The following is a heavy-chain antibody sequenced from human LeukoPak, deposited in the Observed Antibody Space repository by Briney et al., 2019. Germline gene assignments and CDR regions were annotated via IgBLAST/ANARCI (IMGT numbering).Heavy chain of an antibody. J-gene: IGHJ5*02. Sequence: GGSLRLSCAASGFTVNNIYMTWVRQAPGKGLEWVSLIYSGGFTSYADSVTGRFTISRDNSKNTLFLQMNSLRADDTALYYCARVFGSGSYGGWFDPWGQGTQVTVSS. CDR2: IYSGGFT. CDR3: ARVFGSGSYGGWFDP. D-gene: IGHD3-10*01. CDR1: GFTVNNIY. V-gene: IGHV3-53*01.